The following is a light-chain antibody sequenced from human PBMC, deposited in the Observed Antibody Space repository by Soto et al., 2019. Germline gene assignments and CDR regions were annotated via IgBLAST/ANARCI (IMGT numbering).Light chain of an antibody. CDR3: HQKYRLPRT. CDR2: GAS. Sequence: DIEMTQSPSSLSASVGDRVTITCRASQSISTYLNWYQKKPGKAPQSLIYGASTLQSGVPSRFSGSGSGTDFTLTISSLQPEDFATYFCHQKYRLPRTFGQGTKVEMK. CDR1: QSISTY. J-gene: IGKJ1*01. V-gene: IGKV1-39*01.